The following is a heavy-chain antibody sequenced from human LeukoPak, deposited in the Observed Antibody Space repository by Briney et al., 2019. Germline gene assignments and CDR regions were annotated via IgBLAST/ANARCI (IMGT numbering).Heavy chain of an antibody. J-gene: IGHJ4*02. CDR1: GFTFGDYA. CDR3: AKSLLIAVAGQGPFDY. CDR2: ISGSGGST. Sequence: GGSLRLSCTASGFTFGDYAMSWVRQAPGKGLEWVSAISGSGGSTYYADSVKGRFTISRDNSKNTLYLQMNSLRAEDTAVYYCAKSLLIAVAGQGPFDYWGQGTLVTVSS. V-gene: IGHV3-23*01. D-gene: IGHD6-19*01.